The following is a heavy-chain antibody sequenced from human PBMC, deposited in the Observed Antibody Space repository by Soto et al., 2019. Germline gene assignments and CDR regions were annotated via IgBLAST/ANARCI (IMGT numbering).Heavy chain of an antibody. J-gene: IGHJ6*02. CDR1: GFTFSSYV. CDR3: AKGPRAPPPHDYGMDV. Sequence: EVQLLESGGGLVQPGGSLRLSCAASGFTFSSYVMNWVRQPPGKGLEWVSGISGSGGSTYYADSVKGRFTISRDNSKNTLYLQMTSLRAEDTALYYCAKGPRAPPPHDYGMDVWGQGTTVTVSS. V-gene: IGHV3-23*01. CDR2: ISGSGGST.